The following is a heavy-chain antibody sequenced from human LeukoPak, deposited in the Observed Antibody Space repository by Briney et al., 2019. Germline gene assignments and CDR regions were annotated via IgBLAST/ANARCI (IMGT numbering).Heavy chain of an antibody. J-gene: IGHJ6*02. CDR2: ITGSGGNT. CDR3: AKAASSSWPSYYYGMDV. V-gene: IGHV3-23*01. CDR1: GFIFSSYS. D-gene: IGHD6-13*01. Sequence: GGSLRLSCAASGFIFSSYSMSWVRQAPGKGLEWVSVITGSGGNTYYADSVKGRFTISKDNSKNTVYLQMSSLRVDNTAVYYCAKAASSSWPSYYYGMDVWGQGTTVTVSS.